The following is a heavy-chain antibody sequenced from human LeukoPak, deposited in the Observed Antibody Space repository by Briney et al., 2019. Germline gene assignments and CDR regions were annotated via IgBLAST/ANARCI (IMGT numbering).Heavy chain of an antibody. Sequence: SQTLSLTCTVSGGSISSGDYYWSWIRQPPGKGLEWIGYIYYSGSTYYNPSLKSRVTISVDTSKNQFSLKLSSVTAADTAVYYCARATQFTPPLTIFGGYYYYGMDVWGQGTTVTVSS. CDR3: ARATQFTPPLTIFGGYYYYGMDV. CDR2: IYYSGST. J-gene: IGHJ6*02. V-gene: IGHV4-30-4*01. D-gene: IGHD3-3*01. CDR1: GGSISSGDYY.